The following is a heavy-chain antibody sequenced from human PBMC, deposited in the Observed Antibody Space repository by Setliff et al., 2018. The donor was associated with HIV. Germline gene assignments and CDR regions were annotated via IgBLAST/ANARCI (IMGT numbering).Heavy chain of an antibody. D-gene: IGHD6-25*01. CDR1: GYSISSNDW. V-gene: IGHV4-28*05. Sequence: PSETLSLTCVVSGYSISSNDWWGWIRQSPGKGLEWIGYIYYSGSIYYNPSLKSRVTISADTSKNQIFLKVTSVTPADTAIYYCARGISAVRLFRIFYHGLDVWGPGTTVTVSS. J-gene: IGHJ6*02. CDR2: IYYSGSI. CDR3: ARGISAVRLFRIFYHGLDV.